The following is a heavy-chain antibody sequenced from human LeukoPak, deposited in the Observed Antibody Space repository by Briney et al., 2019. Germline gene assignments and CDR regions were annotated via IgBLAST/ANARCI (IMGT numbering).Heavy chain of an antibody. J-gene: IGHJ4*02. CDR3: ARGYGSDWYVLY. V-gene: IGHV3-23*01. D-gene: IGHD6-19*01. Sequence: GGSLRLSCAASGFTFSIYAMTWVRQAPGRGLEWVSAISGSGGYTYYAGSVKGRFTISRDSSKNTVYLQINSLRAEDTAVYYCARGYGSDWYVLYWGQGTLVTVSS. CDR1: GFTFSIYA. CDR2: ISGSGGYT.